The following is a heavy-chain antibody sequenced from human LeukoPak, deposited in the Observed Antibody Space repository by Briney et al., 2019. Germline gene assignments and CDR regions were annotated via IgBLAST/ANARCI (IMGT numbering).Heavy chain of an antibody. V-gene: IGHV3-23*01. D-gene: IGHD2-21*01. Sequence: GGSLRLSCAASGFTFNNYAMTWVRQAPGKGLEWVSTISGSGDSTHYADSVKGRFTISRDNSKNTLYLQMNSLRAEDTAVYYCAKFLPTHIVVANYYFDYWGQGTLVTVSS. J-gene: IGHJ4*02. CDR1: GFTFNNYA. CDR3: AKFLPTHIVVANYYFDY. CDR2: ISGSGDST.